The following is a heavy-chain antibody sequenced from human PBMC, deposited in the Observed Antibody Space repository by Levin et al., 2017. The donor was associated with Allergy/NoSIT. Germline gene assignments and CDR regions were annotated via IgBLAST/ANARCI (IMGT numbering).Heavy chain of an antibody. CDR3: ARGNYLYDYVWGSYLEGGVLDY. D-gene: IGHD3-16*02. J-gene: IGHJ4*02. Sequence: GESLKISCAASGFTFSSYGMHWVRQAPGKGLEWVAVIWYDGSNKYYADSVKGRFTISRDNSKNTLYLQMNSLRAEDTAVYYCARGNYLYDYVWGSYLEGGVLDYWGQGTLVTVSS. V-gene: IGHV3-33*01. CDR2: IWYDGSNK. CDR1: GFTFSSYG.